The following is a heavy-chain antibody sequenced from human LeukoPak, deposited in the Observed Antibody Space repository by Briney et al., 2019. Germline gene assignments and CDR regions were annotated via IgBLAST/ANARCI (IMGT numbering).Heavy chain of an antibody. CDR3: ARVRWAATTRDAFDI. CDR2: ISSSSSYI. Sequence: GGSLRLSCAASGFTFSSYSMNWVRQAPGKGLEWVSSISSSSSYIYYADSVKGRFTISRDDAKNSLYLQMNSLRAEDTAVYYCARVRWAATTRDAFDIWGQGTMVTVSS. V-gene: IGHV3-21*01. J-gene: IGHJ3*02. D-gene: IGHD4-23*01. CDR1: GFTFSSYS.